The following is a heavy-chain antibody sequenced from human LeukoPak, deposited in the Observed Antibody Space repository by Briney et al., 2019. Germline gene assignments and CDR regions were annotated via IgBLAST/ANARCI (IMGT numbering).Heavy chain of an antibody. V-gene: IGHV3-23*01. D-gene: IGHD3-10*01. CDR2: ISGSGGST. Sequence: GRSLRLSCAASGFTFSSYAMSWVRQAPGKGLEWVSAISGSGGSTYYADSVKGRFTISRDNSKNTLYLQMNSLRAEDTAVYYCAKVSYYGSGSFDYWGQGTLVTVSS. CDR1: GFTFSSYA. CDR3: AKVSYYGSGSFDY. J-gene: IGHJ4*02.